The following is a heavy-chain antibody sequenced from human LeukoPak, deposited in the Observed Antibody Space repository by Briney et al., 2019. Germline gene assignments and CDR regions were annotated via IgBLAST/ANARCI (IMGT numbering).Heavy chain of an antibody. D-gene: IGHD6-6*01. CDR1: GGSISSSSYY. V-gene: IGHV4-39*07. CDR2: IYYSGST. J-gene: IGHJ5*02. Sequence: SETLSLTCTVSGGSISSSSYYWGWIRQPPGKGLEWIGSIYYSGSTYYNPSLKSRVTISVDTSKNQFSLKLSSVTAADTAVYYCARGSSSSSFGWFDPWGQGTLVTVSS. CDR3: ARGSSSSSFGWFDP.